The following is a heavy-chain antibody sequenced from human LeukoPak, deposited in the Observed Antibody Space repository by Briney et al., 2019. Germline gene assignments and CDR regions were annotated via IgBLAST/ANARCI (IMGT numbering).Heavy chain of an antibody. CDR2: ISSSSSTI. V-gene: IGHV3-48*01. J-gene: IGHJ4*02. CDR1: GFTFSSYR. CDR3: ARHQFLGVLDY. D-gene: IGHD3-3*01. Sequence: GGSLRLSCAASGFTFSSYRMNWVRQAPGKGLEWVSYISSSSSTIYYADSVKGRFTISRDNAKNSLYLQMNSLRAEDTAVYYCARHQFLGVLDYWGQGTLVTVSS.